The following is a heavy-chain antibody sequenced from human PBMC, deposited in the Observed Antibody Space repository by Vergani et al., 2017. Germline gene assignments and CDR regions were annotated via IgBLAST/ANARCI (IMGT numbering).Heavy chain of an antibody. V-gene: IGHV4-59*12. CDR3: ALSSLDNWFDP. J-gene: IGHJ5*02. CDR2: IYYSGST. D-gene: IGHD6-13*01. CDR1: GGSISSYY. Sequence: QVQLQESGPGLVKPSETLSLTCTVSGGSISSYYWSWIRQPPGKGLEWIGYIYYSGSTNYNPSLKSRVTISVDTSKNQFSLKLSSVTAADTAVYYCALSSLDNWFDPWGQGTLVTVSS.